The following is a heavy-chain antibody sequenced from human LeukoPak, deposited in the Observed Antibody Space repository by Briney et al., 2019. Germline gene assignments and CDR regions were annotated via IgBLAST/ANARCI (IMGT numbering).Heavy chain of an antibody. Sequence: SETLSLTCTVSGGSISSYYWSWIRQPPGKGLEWIGYIYYSGSTNYNPSLKSRVTISVDTSKNQFSLKLSSVTAADTAVYYCARGRDGYNDGFDIWGQGTMVTVSS. V-gene: IGHV4-59*01. CDR2: IYYSGST. J-gene: IGHJ3*02. D-gene: IGHD5-24*01. CDR3: ARGRDGYNDGFDI. CDR1: GGSISSYY.